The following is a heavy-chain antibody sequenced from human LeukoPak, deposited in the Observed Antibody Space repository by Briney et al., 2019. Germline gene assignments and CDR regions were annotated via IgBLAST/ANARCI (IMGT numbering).Heavy chain of an antibody. Sequence: PSETLSLTYAVYGGSFSGYYWSWIRQPPGKGLEWIGEINHSGSTNYNPSLKSRVTISVDTSKNQFSLKLSSVTAADTAVYYCARGKWSSGWYFDYWGQGTLVTVSS. J-gene: IGHJ4*02. D-gene: IGHD6-19*01. V-gene: IGHV4-34*01. CDR3: ARGKWSSGWYFDY. CDR2: INHSGST. CDR1: GGSFSGYY.